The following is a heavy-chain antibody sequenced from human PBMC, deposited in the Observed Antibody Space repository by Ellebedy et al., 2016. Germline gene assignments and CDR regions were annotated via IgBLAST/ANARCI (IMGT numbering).Heavy chain of an antibody. CDR1: GFSVNTFF. CDR3: RQGHYTDY. V-gene: IGHV3-23*01. J-gene: IGHJ4*02. CDR2: ISAGGDNT. Sequence: GESLKISCAASGFSVNTFFMSWVRQAPGKGLEWVSTISAGGDNTRFADSVKGRFTVSRDNSRNTVYLRMSNLRVEDTARYYCRQGHYTDYWGQGTLVTVSS.